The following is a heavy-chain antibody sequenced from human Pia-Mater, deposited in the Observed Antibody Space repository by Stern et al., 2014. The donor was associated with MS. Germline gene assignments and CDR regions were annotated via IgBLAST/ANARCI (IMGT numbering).Heavy chain of an antibody. Sequence: QLQLQESGPGLVKPSQTLSLTCTVSGGSINIGDYYWSWIRHLPGKGLEWIGYIYNIGSTCYNPSLKSRVSISVDTSKNQFSLNLNSVTAADTAVYYCAGGTVAGLFDYWGQGTLVTVSS. V-gene: IGHV4-31*03. CDR2: IYNIGST. J-gene: IGHJ4*02. CDR1: GGSINIGDYY. D-gene: IGHD6-19*01. CDR3: AGGTVAGLFDY.